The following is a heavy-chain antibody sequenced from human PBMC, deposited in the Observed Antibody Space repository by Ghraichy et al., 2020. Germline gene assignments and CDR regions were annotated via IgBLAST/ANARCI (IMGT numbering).Heavy chain of an antibody. J-gene: IGHJ4*02. D-gene: IGHD1-26*01. CDR2: IHNSGTT. CDR3: ARHSDLLPFHFDY. V-gene: IGHV4-59*08. Sequence: SETLSLTCAVSSGSLTRNNWSWIRQPPGKGLEWIGYIHNSGTTKDNPSNPSLKSRVTMSRDTSKNQFSLKVTSVTAADTAVYYCARHSDLLPFHFDYWGQGILVTVSS. CDR1: SGSLTRNN.